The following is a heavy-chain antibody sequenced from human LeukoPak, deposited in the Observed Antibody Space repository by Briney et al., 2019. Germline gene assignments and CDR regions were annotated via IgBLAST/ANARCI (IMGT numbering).Heavy chain of an antibody. CDR1: GFTFSSYS. V-gene: IGHV3-23*01. J-gene: IGHJ4*02. CDR2: IGGSGYST. D-gene: IGHD1-1*01. Sequence: GGSLRLSCAASGFTFSSYSMNWVRQAPGKGLEWVSLIGGSGYSTYYANSVKGRFTVSRDNSKNTLILQMNSLRAEDTAVYYCAKGYGYYFDYWGQGTLVTVSS. CDR3: AKGYGYYFDY.